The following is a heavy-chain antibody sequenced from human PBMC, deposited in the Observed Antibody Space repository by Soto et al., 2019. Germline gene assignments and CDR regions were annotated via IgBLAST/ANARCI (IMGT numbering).Heavy chain of an antibody. Sequence: ASVKVSCKASGGTFSSYTISWVRQAPGQGLEWMGWISAYNGNTNYAQKLQGRVTMTTDTSTSTVYMELRSLRSDDTAVYYCTRFYYGSGRLWGGGYYYGMDVWGQGTTVTVS. CDR2: ISAYNGNT. J-gene: IGHJ6*02. CDR3: TRFYYGSGRLWGGGYYYGMDV. CDR1: GGTFSSYT. V-gene: IGHV1-18*01. D-gene: IGHD3-10*01.